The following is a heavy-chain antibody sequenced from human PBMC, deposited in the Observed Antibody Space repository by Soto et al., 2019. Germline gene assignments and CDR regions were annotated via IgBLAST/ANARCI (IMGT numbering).Heavy chain of an antibody. J-gene: IGHJ6*02. D-gene: IGHD3-10*01. CDR3: ARQVTRGRGVRDYDCGMDV. Sequence: QLQESGPGLVKPSGTLSLTCTVSGDSISGSNFYWGWIRQPPGKGLQWIGKIYYSGGAYHNPSLKSRVTMSVDTSKNQFSLKVTSVTAADTGIYYCARQVTRGRGVRDYDCGMDVWGQGTTVTVSS. V-gene: IGHV4-39*01. CDR2: IYYSGGA. CDR1: GDSISGSNFY.